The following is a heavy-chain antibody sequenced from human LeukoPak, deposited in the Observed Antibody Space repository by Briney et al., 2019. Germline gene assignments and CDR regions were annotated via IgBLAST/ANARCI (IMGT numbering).Heavy chain of an antibody. CDR2: INHSGST. J-gene: IGHJ3*02. V-gene: IGHV4-34*01. D-gene: IGHD6-13*01. CDR1: GGPFSGYY. CDR3: ARGLAAAATEVAFDI. Sequence: PSETLSLTCAVYGGPFSGYYWSWIRQPPGKGLEWIGEINHSGSTNYNPSLKSRVTISVDTSKNQFSLKLSSVTAADTAVYYCARGLAAAATEVAFDIWGQGTMVTVSS.